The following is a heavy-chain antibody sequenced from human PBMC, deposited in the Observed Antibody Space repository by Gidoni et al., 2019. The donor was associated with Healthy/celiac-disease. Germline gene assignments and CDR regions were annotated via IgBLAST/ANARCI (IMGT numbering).Heavy chain of an antibody. CDR3: ARVGSSESSSYYYYYGMDV. D-gene: IGHD3-22*01. Sequence: EVQLVESGGCLVKPGGSLRLSCAASGFTFSSYSMNWVRQAPGKGLEWVSSISSSSSYIYYADSVKGRFTISRDNAKNSLYLQMNSLRAEDTAVYYCARVGSSESSSYYYYYGMDVWGQGTTVTVSS. CDR1: GFTFSSYS. CDR2: ISSSSSYI. J-gene: IGHJ6*02. V-gene: IGHV3-21*01.